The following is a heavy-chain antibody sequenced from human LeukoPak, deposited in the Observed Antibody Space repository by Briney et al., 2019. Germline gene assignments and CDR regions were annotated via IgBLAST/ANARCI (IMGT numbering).Heavy chain of an antibody. Sequence: PSETLSLTRAVYGGSFSGYYWSWIRQPPGKGLEWIGEINHSGSTDYNPSLKSRVTISVDTSKNQFSLKLSSVTAADTAVYYCARVSPRGTTVTTGWFDPWGQGTLVTVSS. V-gene: IGHV4-34*01. J-gene: IGHJ5*02. CDR3: ARVSPRGTTVTTGWFDP. CDR1: GGSFSGYY. CDR2: INHSGST. D-gene: IGHD4-17*01.